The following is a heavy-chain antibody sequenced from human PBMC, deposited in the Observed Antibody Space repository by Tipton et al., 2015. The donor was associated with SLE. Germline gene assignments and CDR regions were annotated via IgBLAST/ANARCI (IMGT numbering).Heavy chain of an antibody. CDR2: IYYSGST. CDR1: GGSITSNSYY. Sequence: TLSLTCTVSGGSITSNSYYWGWIRQPPGEGLEWIGYIYYSGSTNYNPSLKSRVTISVDTSKNQFSLKLSSVTAADTAVYYCARDLGYDAYDIWGQGTMVTVSS. D-gene: IGHD3-16*01. V-gene: IGHV4-61*01. J-gene: IGHJ3*02. CDR3: ARDLGYDAYDI.